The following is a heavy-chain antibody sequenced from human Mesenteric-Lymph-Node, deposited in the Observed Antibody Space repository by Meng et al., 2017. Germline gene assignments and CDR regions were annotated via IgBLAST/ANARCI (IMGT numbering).Heavy chain of an antibody. V-gene: IGHV3-23*01. D-gene: IGHD6-13*01. J-gene: IGHJ4*02. Sequence: EVQLLESGGGLVQPGGSLRLSCAASAFTSTNYAMSWVRQAPGKGLEWVSTISDSGERIFYADSVKGRFTISRDNSKNTVYLQMNSLRVEDTAIYYCAKRVEWQQLAPFDYWGRGTLVTVSS. CDR3: AKRVEWQQLAPFDY. CDR2: ISDSGERI. CDR1: AFTSTNYA.